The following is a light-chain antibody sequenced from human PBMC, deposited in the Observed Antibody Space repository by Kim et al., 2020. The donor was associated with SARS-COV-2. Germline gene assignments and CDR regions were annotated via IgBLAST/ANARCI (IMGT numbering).Light chain of an antibody. CDR1: SGSIASNY. Sequence: NFMLTQPHSVSESPGKTVTISCTRSSGSIASNYVQWYQQRPGSAPTTVIYEDHQRPSGVPDRFSGSIDSSSNSASLTISGLKTEDEADYYCQSYDSSNQVLGGGTQLTV. CDR2: EDH. J-gene: IGLJ3*02. V-gene: IGLV6-57*03. CDR3: QSYDSSNQV.